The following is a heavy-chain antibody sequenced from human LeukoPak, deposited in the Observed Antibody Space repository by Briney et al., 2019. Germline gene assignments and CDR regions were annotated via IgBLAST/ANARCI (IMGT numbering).Heavy chain of an antibody. D-gene: IGHD6-19*01. CDR3: ARDNGHSSGWYGVTALSTAYYYGMDV. V-gene: IGHV3-48*04. CDR1: GFTFSSYS. J-gene: IGHJ6*02. Sequence: GGSLRLSCAASGFTFSSYSMNWVRQAPGKGLEWVSYISSSSSTIYYADSVKGRFTISRDNAKNSLYLQMNSLRAEDTAVYYCARDNGHSSGWYGVTALSTAYYYGMDVWGQGTTVTVSS. CDR2: ISSSSSTI.